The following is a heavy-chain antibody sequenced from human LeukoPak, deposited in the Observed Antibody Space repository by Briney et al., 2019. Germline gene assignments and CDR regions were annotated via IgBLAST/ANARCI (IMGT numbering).Heavy chain of an antibody. V-gene: IGHV3-9*01. D-gene: IGHD4-17*01. CDR2: ISWNSGSI. Sequence: GGSLRLSCAAPGFTFDDYAMHWVRQAPGKGLEWVSGISWNSGSIGYADSVKGRFTISRDNAKNSLYLQMNSLRVEDTALYYCAKDPHYGLTSFDYWGQGTLVNVSS. CDR1: GFTFDDYA. CDR3: AKDPHYGLTSFDY. J-gene: IGHJ4*02.